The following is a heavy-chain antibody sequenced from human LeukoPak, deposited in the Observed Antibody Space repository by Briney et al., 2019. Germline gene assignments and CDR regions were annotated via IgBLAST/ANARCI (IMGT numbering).Heavy chain of an antibody. CDR2: IYYSGST. CDR3: TSTNRTRNPYSSSTSCYVRPRPFDY. V-gene: IGHV4-31*03. CDR1: GGSISSGGYY. Sequence: SETLSLTCTVSGGSISSGGYYCSWIRQHPGKGLEWIGYIYYSGSTYYNPSLKSRVTISVDTSKNQFCLKLSSITAADTAVSYCTSTNRTRNPYSSSTSCYVRPRPFDYWGQGTLVTVSS. J-gene: IGHJ4*02. D-gene: IGHD2-2*01.